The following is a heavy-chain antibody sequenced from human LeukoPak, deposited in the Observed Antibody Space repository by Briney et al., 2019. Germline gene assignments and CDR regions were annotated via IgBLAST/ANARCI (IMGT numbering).Heavy chain of an antibody. CDR2: ITYSGNT. CDR1: GGSLSISSYY. D-gene: IGHD1-1*01. V-gene: IGHV4-39*01. Sequence: KPSETLSLTCTVSGGSLSISSYYWGWVRQSPGGGLEWIGSITYSGNTYYNPSLKSRVTISVDTSNNQFSLQLYTVTAADTAVYFWARHGHNPFYDHWGQGTLVTGSS. J-gene: IGHJ4*02. CDR3: ARHGHNPFYDH.